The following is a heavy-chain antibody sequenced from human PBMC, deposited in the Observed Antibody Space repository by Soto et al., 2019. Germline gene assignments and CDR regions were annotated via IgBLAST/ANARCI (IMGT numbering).Heavy chain of an antibody. V-gene: IGHV3-23*01. CDR1: GFTFSSYA. CDR2: ISGSGGST. Sequence: GGSLRLSCAASGFTFSSYAMSWVRQAPGKGLEWVSAISGSGGSTYYADSVKGRFTIPRDNSKNTLYLQMNSLRAEDTAVYYCAKDLGGSCQHDYWGQGTLVTVSS. D-gene: IGHD2-15*01. CDR3: AKDLGGSCQHDY. J-gene: IGHJ4*02.